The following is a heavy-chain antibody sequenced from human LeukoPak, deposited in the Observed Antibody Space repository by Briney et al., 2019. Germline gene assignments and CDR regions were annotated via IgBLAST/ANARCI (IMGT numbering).Heavy chain of an antibody. V-gene: IGHV3-48*03. CDR1: GFTFSSYE. J-gene: IGHJ4*02. CDR2: ISSSGSTI. CDR3: ARVTGNYPPDY. Sequence: GGSLRLSCAASGFTFSSYEMNWVRQAPGKGLEWVSYISSSGSTIYYADSVKGRFTISRDNAKNSVYLQMDSLRAEDTAFYYCARVTGNYPPDYWGQGTLVTVSS. D-gene: IGHD1-1*01.